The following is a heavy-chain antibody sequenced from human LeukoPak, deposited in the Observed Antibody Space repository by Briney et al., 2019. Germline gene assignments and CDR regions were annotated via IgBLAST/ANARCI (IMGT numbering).Heavy chain of an antibody. CDR1: GFTFTTSW. D-gene: IGHD6-13*01. Sequence: GGSLRLSCAASGFTFTTSWMHWFRQAPGKGLVWVSRIESDGTSTTYADSVKGRFTISRDNAKNTLYLQMNSLRAEDTAVYYCARDQYSSTWYRGAVDVWGQGTMVSVSP. V-gene: IGHV3-74*01. CDR3: ARDQYSSTWYRGAVDV. J-gene: IGHJ3*01. CDR2: IESDGTST.